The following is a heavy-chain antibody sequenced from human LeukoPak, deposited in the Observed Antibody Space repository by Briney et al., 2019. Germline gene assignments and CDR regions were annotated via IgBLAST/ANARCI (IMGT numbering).Heavy chain of an antibody. V-gene: IGHV1-69*01. CDR1: GGTFSSYA. D-gene: IGHD5-18*01. CDR2: IIPIFGTA. J-gene: IGHJ4*02. Sequence: SVKVSCEASGGTFSSYAISWVRQAPGQGLEWMGGIIPIFGTANYAQKFQGRVTITADESTSTAYMELSSLRSEDTAVYYCASSGGYSYGPRGDYWGQGTLVTVSS. CDR3: ASSGGYSYGPRGDY.